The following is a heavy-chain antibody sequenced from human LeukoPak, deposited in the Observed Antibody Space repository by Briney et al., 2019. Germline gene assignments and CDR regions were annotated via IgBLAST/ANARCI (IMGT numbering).Heavy chain of an antibody. D-gene: IGHD4-17*01. Sequence: GGSLRLSCAASGFTFSSYSMNWVRQAPGKGLEWVSSISSSSSYIYYADSVKGRFTISRDNAKNSLYLQMNSLRAEDTAAYYCARGYDYGDFPPYWGQGTLVTVSS. V-gene: IGHV3-21*01. CDR3: ARGYDYGDFPPY. J-gene: IGHJ4*02. CDR2: ISSSSSYI. CDR1: GFTFSSYS.